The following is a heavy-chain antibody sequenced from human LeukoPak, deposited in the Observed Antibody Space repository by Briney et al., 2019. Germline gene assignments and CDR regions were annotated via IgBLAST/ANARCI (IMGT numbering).Heavy chain of an antibody. D-gene: IGHD1-1*01. CDR1: GGSISSYY. V-gene: IGHV4-59*01. J-gene: IGHJ4*02. CDR2: IYYSGST. CDR3: AREVGTGNFDY. Sequence: PSETLSLTCTVSGGSISSYYWSWIRQPPGKGLEWIGYIYYSGSTNYNPSLKSRVTISVDTSKNQFSLKLSSVTAADTAVYYCAREVGTGNFDYWGQGTLVTVSS.